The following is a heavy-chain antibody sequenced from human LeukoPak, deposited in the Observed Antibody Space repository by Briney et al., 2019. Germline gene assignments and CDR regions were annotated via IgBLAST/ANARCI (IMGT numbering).Heavy chain of an antibody. CDR2: ISESGGET. J-gene: IGHJ4*02. CDR1: GFIFNNYA. CDR3: AKGIDSTGYYPFDY. Sequence: PGGSLRLSCAASGFIFNNYAMSWVRQAPGKGLEWVSAISESGGETYHADSVKGRFTISRDTSKSTLYLQLNSLRAEDTAIYYRAKGIDSTGYYPFDYWGQGTLVTVSS. D-gene: IGHD3-22*01. V-gene: IGHV3-23*01.